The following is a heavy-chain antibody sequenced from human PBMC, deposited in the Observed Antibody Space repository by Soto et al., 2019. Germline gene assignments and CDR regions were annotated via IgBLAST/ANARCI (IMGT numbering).Heavy chain of an antibody. J-gene: IGHJ4*02. D-gene: IGHD6-19*01. CDR3: ARSKLGPGIAVAGGFDY. CDR1: GGSISSSNW. CDR2: IYHSGST. Sequence: SETLSLTCAVSGGSISSSNWWSWVRQPPGKGLEWIGEIYHSGSTNYNPSLKSRVTISVDKSKNQFSLKLSSVTAADTAVYYCARSKLGPGIAVAGGFDYWGQGTLVTVSS. V-gene: IGHV4-4*02.